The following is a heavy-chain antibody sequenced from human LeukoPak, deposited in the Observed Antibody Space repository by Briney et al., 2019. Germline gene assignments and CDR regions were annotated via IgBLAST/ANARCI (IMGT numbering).Heavy chain of an antibody. CDR3: ARGHCSGGSCYGFDY. CDR1: GYSFTSYW. J-gene: IGHJ4*02. CDR2: IYPGDSDT. Sequence: GESLKISCKGSGYSFTSYWIGWVRQMPGKGLEWMGIIYPGDSDTRYSPSFQGQVTISADKSISTAYLQWSSLKASDTAMYYCARGHCSGGSCYGFDYWGQGTLVTVSS. V-gene: IGHV5-51*01. D-gene: IGHD2-15*01.